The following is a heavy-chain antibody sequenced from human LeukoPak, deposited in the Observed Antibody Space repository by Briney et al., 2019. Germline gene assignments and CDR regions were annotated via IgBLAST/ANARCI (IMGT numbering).Heavy chain of an antibody. Sequence: GGSLRLSCAASGFTFSSDSMNWVRQAPGEGLEWVSSISSSSSYIYYADSVKGRFTISRDNAKNSLYLQMNSLRAEDTAVYYCARDRVATDLFDYWGQGTLVTVSS. CDR2: ISSSSSYI. J-gene: IGHJ4*02. CDR3: ARDRVATDLFDY. CDR1: GFTFSSDS. V-gene: IGHV3-21*01.